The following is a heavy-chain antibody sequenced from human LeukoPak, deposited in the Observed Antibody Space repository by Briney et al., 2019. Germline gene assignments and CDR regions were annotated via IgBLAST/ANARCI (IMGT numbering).Heavy chain of an antibody. J-gene: IGHJ4*02. CDR3: ARVRRQQWLFDY. CDR2: INHSGST. Sequence: PSETLSLTCAVYGGSFSGYYWSWIRQPPGKGLEWIGEINHSGSTNYNPSLKSRVTISVDTSKNQFSLKLSSVTAADTAVYYCARVRRQQWLFDYWGQGTLVTVSS. V-gene: IGHV4-34*01. D-gene: IGHD6-19*01. CDR1: GGSFSGYY.